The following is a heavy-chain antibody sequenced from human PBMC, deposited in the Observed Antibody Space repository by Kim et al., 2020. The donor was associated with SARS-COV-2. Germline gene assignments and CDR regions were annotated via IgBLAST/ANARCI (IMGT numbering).Heavy chain of an antibody. D-gene: IGHD6-13*01. CDR2: MNPNSGNT. CDR3: ARGLAGYSSSWYEYSPYYYYYYMDV. V-gene: IGHV1-8*01. J-gene: IGHJ6*03. CDR1: GYTFTSYD. Sequence: ASVKVSCKASGYTFTSYDINWVRQATGQGLEWMGWMNPNSGNTGYAQKFQGRVTMTRNTSISTAYMELSSLRSEDTAVYYCARGLAGYSSSWYEYSPYYYYYYMDVWGKGTTVTVSS.